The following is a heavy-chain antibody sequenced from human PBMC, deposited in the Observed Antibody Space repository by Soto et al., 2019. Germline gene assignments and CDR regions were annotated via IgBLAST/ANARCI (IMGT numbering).Heavy chain of an antibody. V-gene: IGHV3-23*01. CDR1: GFTFSSSA. CDR2: ISGSGGST. J-gene: IGHJ4*02. Sequence: LRLSCAASGFTFSSSAMSWARQAPVKGLEWVSAISGSGGSTSCADSVMGGFTISRDNSKNTLYLQMNSLRAEDTAVYYCAKVLWGSSGWHVIYYLDYWGQGTLVTVSS. D-gene: IGHD6-25*01. CDR3: AKVLWGSSGWHVIYYLDY.